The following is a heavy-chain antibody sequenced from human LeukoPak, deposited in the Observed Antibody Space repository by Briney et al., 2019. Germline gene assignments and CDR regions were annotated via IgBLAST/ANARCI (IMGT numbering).Heavy chain of an antibody. CDR2: IKSKTDGGTT. V-gene: IGHV3-15*07. Sequence: KPGGSLRLSCAASGFTFSNAWMNWVRQAPGKGLEWVGRIKSKTDGGTTDYAAPVKGRFTISRDDSKNTLYLQMNSLRTEDTAVYYCTTKYYYDSSGYYQLFDYWGQGTLVTVSS. D-gene: IGHD3-22*01. J-gene: IGHJ4*02. CDR3: TTKYYYDSSGYYQLFDY. CDR1: GFTFSNAW.